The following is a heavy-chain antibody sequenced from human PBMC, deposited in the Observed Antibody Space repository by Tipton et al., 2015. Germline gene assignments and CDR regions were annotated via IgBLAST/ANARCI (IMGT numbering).Heavy chain of an antibody. V-gene: IGHV3-33*01. CDR1: GFIFSNCG. D-gene: IGHD3-3*01. J-gene: IGHJ4*02. CDR3: ARGSYINYGFNFLDY. Sequence: SGFIFSNCGMHWVRQVPGKGLEWVSFTWYDGKNKYYADSVKGRFTISRDNSKNTLFLQMNNLRAEDTAMYYCARGSYINYGFNFLDYWGQGALVTVSS. CDR2: TWYDGKNK.